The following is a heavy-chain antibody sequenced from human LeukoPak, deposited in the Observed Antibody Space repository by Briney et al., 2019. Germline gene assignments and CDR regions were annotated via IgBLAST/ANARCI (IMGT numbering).Heavy chain of an antibody. CDR3: ARVGSTVTRLGRQRRYYMDV. CDR1: GGSISSHY. CDR2: IYYSGST. Sequence: SETLSLTCTVSGGSISSHYWSWIRQPPGKGLEWIGYIYYSGSTNYNPSLKSRVTISVDTSKNQFSLKLSSVTAADTAVYYCARVGSTVTRLGRQRRYYMDVWGKGTTVTVSS. D-gene: IGHD4-11*01. V-gene: IGHV4-59*11. J-gene: IGHJ6*03.